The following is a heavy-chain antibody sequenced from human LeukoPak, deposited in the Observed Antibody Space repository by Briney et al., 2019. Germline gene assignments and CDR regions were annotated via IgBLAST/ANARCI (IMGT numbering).Heavy chain of an antibody. CDR3: AKVGSIAVAGTRAFDI. V-gene: IGHV3-23*01. CDR2: ISGSGGST. J-gene: IGHJ3*02. Sequence: GGSLRLSCAASGFTFTSYSMNWVRQAPGKGLEWVSAISGSGGSTYYADSVKGRFTISRDNSKNTLYLQMNSLRAEDTAVYYCAKVGSIAVAGTRAFDIWGQGTMVTVSS. CDR1: GFTFTSYS. D-gene: IGHD6-19*01.